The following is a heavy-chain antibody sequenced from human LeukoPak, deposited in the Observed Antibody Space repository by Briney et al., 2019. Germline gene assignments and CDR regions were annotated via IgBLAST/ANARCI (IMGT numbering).Heavy chain of an antibody. J-gene: IGHJ4*02. CDR3: ARTPSITIFGMVIMPTQFDY. Sequence: SETLSLTCAVSGYSISSGYYWGWIRQPPGKGLEWIGSIYHSGSTYYNPSLKSRVTISVDTSKNQFSLKLSSVTAADTAVYYCARTPSITIFGMVIMPTQFDYWGQGTLVTVSS. CDR1: GYSISSGYY. V-gene: IGHV4-38-2*01. CDR2: IYHSGST. D-gene: IGHD3-3*01.